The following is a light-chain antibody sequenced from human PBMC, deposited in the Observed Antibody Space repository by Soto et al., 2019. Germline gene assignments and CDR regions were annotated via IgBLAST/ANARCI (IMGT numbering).Light chain of an antibody. Sequence: SYVLTQPPSVPVAPGKTAKITCGGDNIGSKTVHWYQRKPGQAPVVVMSFDSDRPAGIPERFSGSNSGNTATLTISGVEAGDEAVYYCQVWTGTSDLVFGGGTKLTVL. V-gene: IGLV3-21*01. CDR3: QVWTGTSDLV. J-gene: IGLJ2*01. CDR1: NIGSKT. CDR2: FDS.